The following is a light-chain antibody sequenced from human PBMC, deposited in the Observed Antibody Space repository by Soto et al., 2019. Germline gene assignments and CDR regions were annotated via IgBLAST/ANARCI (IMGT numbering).Light chain of an antibody. Sequence: DIQMTHSPAFVSASVGDIVTITCRASHDISTWLAWYQQKPGRAPNLLIYATSNLQSGVPSRFSGSGSGTDFNLTISSLQPEDFATYYCHQSSSSPLSFGGGTKVDIK. J-gene: IGKJ4*01. CDR1: HDISTW. V-gene: IGKV1-12*01. CDR2: ATS. CDR3: HQSSSSPLS.